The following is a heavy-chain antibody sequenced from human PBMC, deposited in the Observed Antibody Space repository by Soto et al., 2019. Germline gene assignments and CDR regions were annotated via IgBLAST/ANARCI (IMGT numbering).Heavy chain of an antibody. D-gene: IGHD6-6*01. V-gene: IGHV2-70*01. CDR1: GFSLSTSGMC. Sequence: SGPTLVNPTQTLTLTCTFSGFSLSTSGMCVSWIRQPPGKALEWLALIDWDDDKYYSTSLKTRLTISKDTSKNQVVLTMTNMDPVDTATYYCAIEYSSSSPPAYFQHWGQGTLVTVSS. CDR3: AIEYSSSSPPAYFQH. CDR2: IDWDDDK. J-gene: IGHJ1*01.